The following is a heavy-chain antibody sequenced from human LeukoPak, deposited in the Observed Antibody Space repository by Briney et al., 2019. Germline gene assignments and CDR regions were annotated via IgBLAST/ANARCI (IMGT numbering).Heavy chain of an antibody. V-gene: IGHV1-2*02. Sequence: ASVKVSCKASGYTFTGYYMHWVRQAPGQWLEWMGWINPNSGGTNYAQKFQGRVTMTRDTSISTAYMELSRLRSDDTAVYYCARDRIAAAGYDYWGQGTLVTVSS. CDR3: ARDRIAAAGYDY. D-gene: IGHD6-13*01. J-gene: IGHJ4*02. CDR2: INPNSGGT. CDR1: GYTFTGYY.